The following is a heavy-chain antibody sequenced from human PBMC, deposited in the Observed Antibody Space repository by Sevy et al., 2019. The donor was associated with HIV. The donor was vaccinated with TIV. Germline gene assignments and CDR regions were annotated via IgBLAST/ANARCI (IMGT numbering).Heavy chain of an antibody. Sequence: SETLSLTCIVSDYSISSGYWWDWFRRPPGKGLEWIGAIYYRGDTQYTPSLKSRVTKSADTSKNQFSLRLTSMTAADTAIYYCASHDWGRQDYWGQGTLVTVSS. D-gene: IGHD7-27*01. CDR2: IYYRGDT. CDR1: DYSISSGYW. CDR3: ASHDWGRQDY. V-gene: IGHV4-38-2*02. J-gene: IGHJ4*02.